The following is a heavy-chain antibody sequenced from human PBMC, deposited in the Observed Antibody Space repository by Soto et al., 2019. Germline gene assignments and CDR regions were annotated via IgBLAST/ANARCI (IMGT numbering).Heavy chain of an antibody. CDR2: IDYSGNT. D-gene: IGHD3-3*01. V-gene: IGHV4-31*03. CDR3: ARLGDRVFWSVPGLKDFYDTDV. CDR1: GGSISSDGYH. J-gene: IGHJ6*02. Sequence: QVHLQQSGPGLVKPSQTLSLICTVSGGSISSDGYHWTWIRQHPKKGLEWIGHIDYSGNTHYTPSLRSRLTISVDTSKNPFSSKLDSATAADTAVSYCARLGDRVFWSVPGLKDFYDTDVWGQGTTVTVSS.